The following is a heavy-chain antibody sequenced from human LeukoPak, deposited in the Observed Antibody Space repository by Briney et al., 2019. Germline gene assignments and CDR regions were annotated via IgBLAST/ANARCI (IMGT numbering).Heavy chain of an antibody. J-gene: IGHJ5*02. CDR2: IYHSGST. D-gene: IGHD5-18*01. CDR3: ARDRGGRIQLWSSNWFDP. CDR1: GYSISSGYY. Sequence: SETLSLTCTVSGYSISSGYYWGWIRQPPGKGLEWIGSIYHSGSTYYNPSLKSRVTISVDTSKNQFSLKLSSVTAADTAVYYCARDRGGRIQLWSSNWFDPWGQGTLVTVSS. V-gene: IGHV4-38-2*02.